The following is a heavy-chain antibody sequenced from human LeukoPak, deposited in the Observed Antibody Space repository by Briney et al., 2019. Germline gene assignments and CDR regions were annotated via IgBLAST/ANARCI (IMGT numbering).Heavy chain of an antibody. CDR1: GSTFSSYA. J-gene: IGHJ5*02. Sequence: GGSLRLSCAASGSTFSSYAMSWVRQAPGKGLEWVSAISGSGGSTYYADSVKGRFTISRDNSKNTLYLQMNSLRAEDTAVYYCAKDGRGYYDSSGFPNWFDPWGQGTLVTVSS. V-gene: IGHV3-23*01. D-gene: IGHD3-22*01. CDR2: ISGSGGST. CDR3: AKDGRGYYDSSGFPNWFDP.